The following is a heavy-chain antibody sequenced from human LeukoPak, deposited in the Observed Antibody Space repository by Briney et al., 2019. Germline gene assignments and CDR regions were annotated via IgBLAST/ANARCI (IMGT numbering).Heavy chain of an antibody. V-gene: IGHV1-24*01. Sequence: ASVKVSCTVSGYTLTELSMHWVRQAPGKGLEWMGGFDPEDGETIYAQKFQGRVTMTEDTSTDTAYMELSSLRSEDTAVYYCATDLVAVAGMGNDYWGQGTLVTVSS. CDR3: ATDLVAVAGMGNDY. D-gene: IGHD6-19*01. CDR2: FDPEDGET. J-gene: IGHJ4*02. CDR1: GYTLTELS.